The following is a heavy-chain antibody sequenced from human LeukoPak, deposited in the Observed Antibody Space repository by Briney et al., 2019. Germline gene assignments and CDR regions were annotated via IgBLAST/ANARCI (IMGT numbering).Heavy chain of an antibody. CDR3: ARAYGDYEGYFDY. Sequence: GGSLRLSCAASGFTFSSYSIDWVRQAPGKGLEWVSSISSSSSYIYYADSVKGRFTISRDNAKNSLYLQMNSLRAEDTAVYYCARAYGDYEGYFDYWGQGTLVTVSS. V-gene: IGHV3-21*01. D-gene: IGHD4-17*01. J-gene: IGHJ4*02. CDR1: GFTFSSYS. CDR2: ISSSSSYI.